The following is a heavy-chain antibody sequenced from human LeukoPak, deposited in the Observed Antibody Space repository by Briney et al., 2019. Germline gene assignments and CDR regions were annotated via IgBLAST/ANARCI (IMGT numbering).Heavy chain of an antibody. Sequence: ASVKVSCKVSGYSITELSTHWVRQAPGNGLELMGGFDPGSGEIIYEQKFQDRVTMIEDTSTDTAYMELSSLGSEDTALYYCATGTHYDLLPFWGQGTLVTVSS. CDR1: GYSITELS. CDR3: ATGTHYDLLPF. D-gene: IGHD3-9*01. J-gene: IGHJ4*02. CDR2: FDPGSGEI. V-gene: IGHV1-24*01.